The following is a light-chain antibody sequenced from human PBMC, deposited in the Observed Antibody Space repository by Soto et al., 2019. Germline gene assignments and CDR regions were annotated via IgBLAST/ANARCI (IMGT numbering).Light chain of an antibody. Sequence: QSVMTQPPSVSAAPGQRVTISCSGSSSNIGGNSVSWYQQLPGTAPKLLIYDSYKRPSGIPDRFSGSKSGTSATLGITGLQTGDEADYYCGTWDSSLSAGVFGGGTKVTVL. J-gene: IGLJ2*01. CDR2: DSY. CDR1: SSNIGGNS. CDR3: GTWDSSLSAGV. V-gene: IGLV1-51*01.